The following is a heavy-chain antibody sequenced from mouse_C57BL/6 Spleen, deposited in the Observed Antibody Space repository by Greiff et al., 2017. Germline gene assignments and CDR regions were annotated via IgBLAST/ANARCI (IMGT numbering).Heavy chain of an antibody. CDR1: GFTFNTYA. D-gene: IGHD2-5*01. V-gene: IGHV10-3*01. CDR3: VRPYSNYVYWYFDV. CDR2: IRSKSSNYAT. Sequence: DAGGGLVQPKGSLKLSCAASGFTFNTYAMHWVRQAPGKGLEWVARIRSKSSNYATYYADSVKDRFTISRDDSQSMLYLQMNNLKTEDTAMYYCVRPYSNYVYWYFDVWGTGTTVTVSS. J-gene: IGHJ1*03.